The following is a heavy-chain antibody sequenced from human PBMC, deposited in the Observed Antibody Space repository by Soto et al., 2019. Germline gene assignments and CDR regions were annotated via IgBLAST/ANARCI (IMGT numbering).Heavy chain of an antibody. CDR1: GGSISSVGYY. D-gene: IGHD3-10*01. V-gene: IGHV4-31*03. Sequence: PSETLSLTSTVSGGSISSVGYYWSWIRQHPGKGLEWIGYIYYSGSTYYNPSLKSRVTISVDTSKNQFSLKLSSVTAADTAVYYCARVLWFGELSYYFDYWGQGTLVTVSS. CDR3: ARVLWFGELSYYFDY. CDR2: IYYSGST. J-gene: IGHJ4*02.